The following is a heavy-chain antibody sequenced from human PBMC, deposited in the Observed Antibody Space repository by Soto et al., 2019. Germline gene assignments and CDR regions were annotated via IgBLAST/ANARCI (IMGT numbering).Heavy chain of an antibody. CDR1: GFTFSSYA. CDR3: AKDRDKGMIVVVITTDFDY. D-gene: IGHD3-22*01. V-gene: IGHV3-23*01. CDR2: ISGSGGST. Sequence: EVQLLESGGGLVQPGGSLRLSCAASGFTFSSYAMSWVRQAPGKGLEWVSAISGSGGSTYYADSVKGRFTISRDNSKNTLYLQMNSLRAEDTAVYYCAKDRDKGMIVVVITTDFDYWGQGTLVTVSS. J-gene: IGHJ4*02.